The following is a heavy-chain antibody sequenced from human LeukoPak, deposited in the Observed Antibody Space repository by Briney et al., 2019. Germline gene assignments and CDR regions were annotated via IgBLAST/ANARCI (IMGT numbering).Heavy chain of an antibody. D-gene: IGHD1-1*01. CDR1: GFTFSNYA. CDR2: ISYDGSNK. CDR3: ARGPPTGTSFRYHGMDV. V-gene: IGHV3-30-3*01. J-gene: IGHJ6*02. Sequence: GRSLRLSCAASGFTFSNYAMHWVRQAPGKGLEWVAVISYDGSNKYYADSVKGRFTISRDNSKNTLYLQMNSLRAEDTALYYCARGPPTGTSFRYHGMDVWGQGTTVTVSS.